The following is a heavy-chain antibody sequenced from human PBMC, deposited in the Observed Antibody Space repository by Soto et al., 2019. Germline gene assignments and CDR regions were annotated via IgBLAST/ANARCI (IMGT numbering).Heavy chain of an antibody. CDR2: ISAGGGST. D-gene: IGHD3-16*01. Sequence: GGSLRLSCAASGFTFSSYAMTWVRQAPGKGLEWVSGISAGGGSTYYADSVKGRFTISRDNSKNMLYLQMNSLRAEDTAVYYCAKDRFGEFPNDAFDIWGQGTVVTVSS. CDR1: GFTFSSYA. V-gene: IGHV3-23*01. CDR3: AKDRFGEFPNDAFDI. J-gene: IGHJ3*02.